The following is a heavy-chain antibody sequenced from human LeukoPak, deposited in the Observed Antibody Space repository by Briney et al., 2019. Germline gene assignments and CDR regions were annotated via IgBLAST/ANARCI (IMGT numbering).Heavy chain of an antibody. D-gene: IGHD3-22*01. CDR3: AKLSTMIVPRDYFDY. Sequence: GGSLRLSCAASRFTFTSYAMSWVRQVLGKGLEWVSAISGSGTYTYYADSVRGRFTIFRDNSKNMVYLQMNSLRAEDTAVYYCAKLSTMIVPRDYFDYWGQGTLVTVSS. CDR1: RFTFTSYA. CDR2: ISGSGTYT. V-gene: IGHV3-23*01. J-gene: IGHJ4*02.